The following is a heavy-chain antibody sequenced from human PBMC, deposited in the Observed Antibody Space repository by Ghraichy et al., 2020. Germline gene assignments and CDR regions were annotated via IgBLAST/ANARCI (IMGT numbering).Heavy chain of an antibody. V-gene: IGHV1-18*01. Sequence: EGVSGGRQAPGQGLGGMGWISAYNGNTNYAQKLQGRVTMTTDTSTSTAYMELRSLRSDDTAVYYCALSPLLLVVYAIFWGQVSLVTVAS. CDR1: EG. D-gene: IGHD2-8*02. CDR2: ISAYNGNT. CDR3: ALSPLLLVVYAIF. J-gene: IGHJ4*02.